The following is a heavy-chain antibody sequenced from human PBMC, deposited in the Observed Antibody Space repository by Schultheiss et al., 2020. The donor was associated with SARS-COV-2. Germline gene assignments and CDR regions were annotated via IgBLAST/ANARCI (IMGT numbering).Heavy chain of an antibody. D-gene: IGHD6-19*01. Sequence: SQTLSLTCTVSGGSISSGSYYWSWIRQPPGKGLEWIGEINRSGSTNYNPSLKSRVTISVDTSKNQFSLKLSSVTAADTAVYYCARDHGYSSGWPQDFQHWGQGTLVTVSS. CDR1: GGSISSGSYY. CDR3: ARDHGYSSGWPQDFQH. CDR2: INRSGST. J-gene: IGHJ1*01. V-gene: IGHV4-61*01.